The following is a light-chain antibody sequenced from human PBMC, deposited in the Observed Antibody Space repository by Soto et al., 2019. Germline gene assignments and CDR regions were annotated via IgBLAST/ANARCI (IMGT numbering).Light chain of an antibody. V-gene: IGKV1-5*03. CDR1: RTINGR. CDR2: KAS. Sequence: DIQMTQSPSTLAASVGDRVTLICRTSRTINGRLAWYQQKTGKDPTVLIYKASNLDGGIPSRFRGIGSGTDNTLTITGQQSDDFAAYYCLQYNSYPHTFGQGTKLEIK. CDR3: LQYNSYPHT. J-gene: IGKJ2*01.